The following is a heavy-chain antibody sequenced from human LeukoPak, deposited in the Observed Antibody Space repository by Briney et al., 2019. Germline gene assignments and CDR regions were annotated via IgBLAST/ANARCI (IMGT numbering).Heavy chain of an antibody. CDR3: ARAGRRRYDYGDSPFDY. V-gene: IGHV1-69*13. CDR1: GGTFSSYA. J-gene: IGHJ4*02. D-gene: IGHD4-17*01. CDR2: IIPIFGTA. Sequence: SVTVSCKASGGTFSSYAISWVRQAPGQGLEWMGGIIPIFGTANYAQKFQGRVTITADESTSTAYMELSSLRSEDTAVYYCARAGRRRYDYGDSPFDYWGQGTLVTVSS.